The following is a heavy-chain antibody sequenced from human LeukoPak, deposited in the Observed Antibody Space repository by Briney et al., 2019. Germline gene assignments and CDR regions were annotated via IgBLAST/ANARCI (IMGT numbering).Heavy chain of an antibody. V-gene: IGHV4-39*01. CDR3: ARLSTATPHAFDI. CDR1: GGSISSSSYY. D-gene: IGHD4-17*01. CDR2: IYYSGST. Sequence: ETLSLTCTVSGGSISSSSYYWGWIRQPPGKGLEWIGSIYYSGSTYYNPSLKSRVTISVDTSKNQFSLKLSSVTAAGTAVYYCARLSTATPHAFDIWGQGTMVTVSS. J-gene: IGHJ3*02.